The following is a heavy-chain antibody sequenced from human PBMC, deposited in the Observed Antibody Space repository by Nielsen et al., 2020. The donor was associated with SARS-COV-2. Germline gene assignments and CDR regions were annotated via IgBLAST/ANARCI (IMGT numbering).Heavy chain of an antibody. V-gene: IGHV4-59*01. CDR1: GGSISSYY. CDR2: IYYSGST. CDR3: ARVGYYGSRDPDN. J-gene: IGHJ4*02. D-gene: IGHD3-10*01. Sequence: SETLSLTCTVSGGSISSYYWSWIRQPPGKGLEWIGYIYYSGSTNYNPSLKSRVTISVDTSKNQFSLKLSSVTAADTAVYYCARVGYYGSRDPDNWGQGTLVTVSS.